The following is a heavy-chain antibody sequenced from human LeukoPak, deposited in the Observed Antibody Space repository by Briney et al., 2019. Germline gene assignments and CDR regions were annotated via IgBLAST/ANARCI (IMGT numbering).Heavy chain of an antibody. Sequence: SLRLSCAASGFTFDDYAMHWVRQAPGKGPEWVSGISWNSGSIGYADSVKGRFTISRDNAKNSLYLQMNSLRAEDTALYYCAKAVSQVTWYFDLWGRGTLVTVSS. V-gene: IGHV3-9*01. CDR1: GFTFDDYA. D-gene: IGHD2-21*02. CDR2: ISWNSGSI. CDR3: AKAVSQVTWYFDL. J-gene: IGHJ2*01.